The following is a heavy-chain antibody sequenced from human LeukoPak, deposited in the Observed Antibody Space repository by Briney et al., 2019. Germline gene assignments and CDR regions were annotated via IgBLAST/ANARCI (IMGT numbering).Heavy chain of an antibody. V-gene: IGHV3-53*01. CDR1: GFTVSSNY. CDR2: IYSGGST. J-gene: IGHJ4*02. CDR3: AGTYDSRGYYDY. D-gene: IGHD3-22*01. Sequence: GGSLRLSCAASGFTVSSNYMSWVRQAPGKGLEWVSVIYSGGSTYCADSVKGRFTISRDNSKNTLYLQMNSLRAEDTAVYYCAGTYDSRGYYDYWGQGALVTVSS.